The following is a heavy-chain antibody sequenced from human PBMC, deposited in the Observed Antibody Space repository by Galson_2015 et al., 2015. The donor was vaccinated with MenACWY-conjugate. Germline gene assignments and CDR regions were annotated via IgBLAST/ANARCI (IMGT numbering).Heavy chain of an antibody. V-gene: IGHV6-1*01. CDR3: VREGYYFDY. CDR1: GDSVSSNSAA. CDR2: TYYRSKWYN. Sequence: CAISGDSVSSNSAAWNWIRQSPSRGLEWLGKTYYRSKWYNDYAVSVKSSITINPDTSNNQFSLRLNSVTPDDTAVYYCVREGYYFDYWGQGTLGTVSS. J-gene: IGHJ4*02.